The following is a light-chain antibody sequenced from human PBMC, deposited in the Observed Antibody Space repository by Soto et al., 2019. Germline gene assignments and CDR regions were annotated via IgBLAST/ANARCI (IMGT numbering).Light chain of an antibody. V-gene: IGKV1-39*01. CDR1: QSIASF. CDR3: LQDYSPLLA. Sequence: DIQMTQSPSSLSASIGDTVTITCRASQSIASFLNWLQLKPGKAPKLLISDTSTLQSRVPSRFSGGGSGTEFTLTISSFQPQDSALYFCLQDYSPLLAFRAATRVEIK. CDR2: DTS. J-gene: IGKJ4*01.